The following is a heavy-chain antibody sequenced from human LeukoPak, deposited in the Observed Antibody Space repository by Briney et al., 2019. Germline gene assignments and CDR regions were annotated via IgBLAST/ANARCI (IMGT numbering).Heavy chain of an antibody. D-gene: IGHD3-10*01. CDR3: ARTEFDAFDI. CDR2: IYYSGST. V-gene: IGHV4-59*01. CDR1: GGSISSYY. Sequence: SETLSLTCTVSGGSISSYYWSWIRQPPGKGLEWIGYIYYSGSTNYNPSLKSRVTTSVDTSKNQFSLKLSSVTAADTAVYYCARTEFDAFDIWGQGTMVTVSS. J-gene: IGHJ3*02.